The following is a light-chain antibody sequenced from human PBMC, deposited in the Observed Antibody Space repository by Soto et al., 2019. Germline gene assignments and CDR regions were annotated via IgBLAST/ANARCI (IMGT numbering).Light chain of an antibody. CDR1: QGISRS. CDR3: QQYDNLPIT. CDR2: AAS. Sequence: MHMTVSPSCVSESVGDRVPIRCQASQGISRSLAWYQQKPGKAPKFLIYAASSLQSGVPSRFSGSGSGTDFTFTISSPQPEDIATYYCQQYDNLPITFGQGTRLEIK. V-gene: IGKV1-33*01. J-gene: IGKJ5*01.